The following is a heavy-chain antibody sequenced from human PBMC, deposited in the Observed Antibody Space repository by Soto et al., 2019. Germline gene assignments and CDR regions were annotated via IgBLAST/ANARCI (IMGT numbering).Heavy chain of an antibody. D-gene: IGHD2-15*01. CDR3: ARAPRYCSGGSCYPAEGYMDV. J-gene: IGHJ6*03. Sequence: QLQLQESGPGLVKPSETLSLTCTVSGGSISSSSYYWGWIRQPPGKGLEWIGSIYYSGSTYYNPSLKSRVTISVDTSKNQFPLKLSSVTAADTAVYYCARAPRYCSGGSCYPAEGYMDVWGKGTTVTVSS. CDR1: GGSISSSSYY. CDR2: IYYSGST. V-gene: IGHV4-39*01.